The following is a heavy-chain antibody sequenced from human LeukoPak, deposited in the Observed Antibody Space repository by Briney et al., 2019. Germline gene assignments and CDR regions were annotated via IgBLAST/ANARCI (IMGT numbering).Heavy chain of an antibody. J-gene: IGHJ4*02. D-gene: IGHD3-16*02. CDR3: AKDGEVYDYVWGSYRYHFDY. CDR1: GFTFSSYA. CDR2: ISGSGGST. V-gene: IGHV3-23*01. Sequence: PGGSLRLSCAASGFTFSSYAMSWVRQAPGKGLEWVSAISGSGGSTYYADSVKGRFTISRDNSKNTLYLQMNSLRAEDTAVYYCAKDGEVYDYVWGSYRYHFDYWGQGTLVTVSS.